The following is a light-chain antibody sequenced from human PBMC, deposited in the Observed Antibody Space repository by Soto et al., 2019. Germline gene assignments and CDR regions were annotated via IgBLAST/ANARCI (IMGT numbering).Light chain of an antibody. CDR3: QQCSNYPLT. J-gene: IGKJ4*01. CDR1: QGIARA. Sequence: AIHLTQSPSSLSATVGDSVTITCRASQGIARALAWYQQKPGKAPKLLIYDASSLESGVPSRFSGSGYVTDFTLPITSLQHEDFATYYCQQCSNYPLTFGGGTKVEIK. V-gene: IGKV1D-13*01. CDR2: DAS.